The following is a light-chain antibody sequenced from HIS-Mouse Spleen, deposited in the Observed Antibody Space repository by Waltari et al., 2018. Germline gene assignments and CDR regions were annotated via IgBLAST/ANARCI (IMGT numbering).Light chain of an antibody. J-gene: IGLJ2*01. V-gene: IGLV2-11*01. CDR2: DVS. CDR3: CSYAGVV. Sequence: QSALTQPRSVSGSPGQSVTISCTGTSSDVGGYNYVSWYQQHPGKAPKLMIYDVSKRPSGVPDRFSGSTSGNTASLTISGLQAEDEADYYCCSYAGVVFGGGTKLTVL. CDR1: SSDVGGYNY.